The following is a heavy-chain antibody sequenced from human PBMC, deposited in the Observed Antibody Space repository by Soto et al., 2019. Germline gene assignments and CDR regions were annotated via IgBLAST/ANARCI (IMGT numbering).Heavy chain of an antibody. CDR1: GGTISRFG. J-gene: IGHJ4*02. V-gene: IGHV1-69*01. CDR3: ARYFTKSRRGGVAFDY. Sequence: QGQLVPSGAEVKKPGSSVKVSCTTSGGTISRFGMNWVRQAPGQGLEWMGGIVPIDGSTKYAEKFQGRVTITEDESTITVYMDLSSLRSEDTSVYYFARYFTKSRRGGVAFDYWGKVPLLTVSP. D-gene: IGHD1-26*01. CDR2: IVPIDGST.